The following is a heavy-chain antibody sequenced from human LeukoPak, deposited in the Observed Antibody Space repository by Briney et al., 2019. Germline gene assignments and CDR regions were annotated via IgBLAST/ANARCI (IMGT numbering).Heavy chain of an antibody. CDR2: VRNDGSDK. CDR1: GFTFSCCG. Sequence: PGGSLRLSCAASGFTFSCCGIHWVRQAPGKGLEWVTFVRNDGSDKYYADSVKGRFTISRDNSKNTLYLQMNSLRAEDTAVYYCAKDQGDDMPYWGQGTLVTVSS. V-gene: IGHV3-30*02. J-gene: IGHJ4*02. CDR3: AKDQGDDMPY. D-gene: IGHD3-9*01.